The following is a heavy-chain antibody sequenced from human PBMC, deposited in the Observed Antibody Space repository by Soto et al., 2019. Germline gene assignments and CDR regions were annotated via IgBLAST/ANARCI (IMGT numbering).Heavy chain of an antibody. D-gene: IGHD6-19*01. CDR2: INPNSGGT. Sequence: ASVKVSCKAAGYTFTDYYMHWVRQAPGQGLEWMGWINPNSGGTNYAQKFQGRVTMTRDTSISTAYMELNRLRSDDTAVYYCARDQSPSSGWPGMDVWGQGTTVTV. J-gene: IGHJ6*02. CDR1: GYTFTDYY. V-gene: IGHV1-2*02. CDR3: ARDQSPSSGWPGMDV.